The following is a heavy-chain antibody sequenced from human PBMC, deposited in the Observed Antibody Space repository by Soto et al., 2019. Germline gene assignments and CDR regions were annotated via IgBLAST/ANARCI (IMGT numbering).Heavy chain of an antibody. Sequence: EVQLVESGGGLVQPGGSLRLSCAASGFTFSDHYMEWVRQAPGKGLGWVARSRNRVNSHTTEYAASVKGRFTISRDESKSSLYLQMNSLKIEDTAVYYCTRGLLGGAPSYTFHGMDVWGQGTTVTVSS. V-gene: IGHV3-72*01. CDR3: TRGLLGGAPSYTFHGMDV. CDR2: SRNRVNSHTT. J-gene: IGHJ6*01. CDR1: GFTFSDHY. D-gene: IGHD1-26*01.